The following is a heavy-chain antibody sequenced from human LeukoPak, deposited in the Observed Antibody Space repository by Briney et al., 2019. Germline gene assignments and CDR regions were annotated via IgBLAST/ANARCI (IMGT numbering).Heavy chain of an antibody. D-gene: IGHD2-2*01. CDR3: ARDRVVVPAAIGWFDP. CDR1: GFTFSSYT. Sequence: GGSLGLSCAASGFTFSSYTMNWVRQAPGKGLEWVSSITSSSSYIYYADSVKGRFTISRDNAKNSLYLQMNSLRAEDTAVYYCARDRVVVPAAIGWFDPWGQGTLVTVSS. V-gene: IGHV3-21*01. J-gene: IGHJ5*02. CDR2: ITSSSSYI.